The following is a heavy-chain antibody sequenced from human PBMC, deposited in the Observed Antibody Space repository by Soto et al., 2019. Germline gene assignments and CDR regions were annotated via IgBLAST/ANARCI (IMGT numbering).Heavy chain of an antibody. CDR1: GGSISSYY. V-gene: IGHV4-59*01. CDR3: ARTVSLINWGSQEIEYFQH. D-gene: IGHD3-16*01. J-gene: IGHJ1*01. Sequence: SETLSLTCTVSGGSISSYYWSWIRQPPGKGLEWIGYIYYSGSTNYNPSLKSRVTISVDTSKNQFSLKLSSVTAADTAVYYCARTVSLINWGSQEIEYFQHWGQGTLVTVSS. CDR2: IYYSGST.